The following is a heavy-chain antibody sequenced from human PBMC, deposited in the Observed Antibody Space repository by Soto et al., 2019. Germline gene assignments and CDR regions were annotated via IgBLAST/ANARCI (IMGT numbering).Heavy chain of an antibody. V-gene: IGHV1-2*04. Sequence: AAVKVSCKACGCTFTGYYMHWVRQAPGQGLEWMGWINPNSGGTNYAQKFQGWVTMTRDTSISTAYMELSRLRSDDTAVYYCARVRGGYSSGWSPFDIWGRGTMVTVSS. CDR2: INPNSGGT. D-gene: IGHD6-19*01. J-gene: IGHJ3*02. CDR1: GCTFTGYY. CDR3: ARVRGGYSSGWSPFDI.